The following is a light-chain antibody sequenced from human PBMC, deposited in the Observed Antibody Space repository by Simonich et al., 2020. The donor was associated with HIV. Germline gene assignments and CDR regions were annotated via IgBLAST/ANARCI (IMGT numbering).Light chain of an antibody. CDR2: WAS. J-gene: IGKJ4*01. V-gene: IGKV4-1*01. Sequence: DIVMTQSPDYLAVSLGERATINCKSSQSILYSSNNKNYLAWYQQKPGPPPKLLIYWASTRESGVPDRFSGSGSGTDFTLTISSLQAEDVAVYYCQQHYSAPFTFGGGTKVEIK. CDR1: QSILYSSNNKNY. CDR3: QQHYSAPFT.